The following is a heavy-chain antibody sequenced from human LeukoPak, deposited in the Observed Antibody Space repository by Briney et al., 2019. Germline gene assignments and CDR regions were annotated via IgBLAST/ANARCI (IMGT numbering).Heavy chain of an antibody. CDR2: INSDGSSI. V-gene: IGHV3-74*01. J-gene: IGHJ4*02. Sequence: GGPLRLSCAASGFTFSNYWMHWVRQAPGKGLVWVTRINSDGSSISYADSVKGRFTISRDNAKNTLYLQMNSLRAEDTAVYYCARRGSNNYYYFDFWGQGTLVTVSS. CDR3: ARRGSNNYYYFDF. D-gene: IGHD4-11*01. CDR1: GFTFSNYW.